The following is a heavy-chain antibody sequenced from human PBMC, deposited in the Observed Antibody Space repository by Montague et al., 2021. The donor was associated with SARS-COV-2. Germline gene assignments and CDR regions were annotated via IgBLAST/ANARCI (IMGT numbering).Heavy chain of an antibody. J-gene: IGHJ3*01. Sequence: SETLSLTCTVSGDSIKISTSYYWAWIRQPPGKGLEWIGSIYNSGXTMYNPSLRSRVTTSVDTSQNEFFLKLSSVTAADTAVYFCARAYIVVVADAYRPDVFDVWGQGTRVTVSS. D-gene: IGHD2-15*01. V-gene: IGHV4-39*01. CDR1: GDSIKISTSYY. CDR2: IYNSGXT. CDR3: ARAYIVVVADAYRPDVFDV.